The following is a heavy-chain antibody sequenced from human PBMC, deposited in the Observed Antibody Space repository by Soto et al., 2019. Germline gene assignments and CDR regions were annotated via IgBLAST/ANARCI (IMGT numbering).Heavy chain of an antibody. V-gene: IGHV4-59*01. Sequence: SETLSLTCTVSGGSISSYYWSWIRQPPGKGLEWIGYIYYSGSTNYNPSLKSRVTISVDRSRNQFSLKLSSVTAADTAVYYCARRYGGNFDYWGQGTLVTVSS. CDR2: IYYSGST. D-gene: IGHD1-26*01. J-gene: IGHJ4*02. CDR1: GGSISSYY. CDR3: ARRYGGNFDY.